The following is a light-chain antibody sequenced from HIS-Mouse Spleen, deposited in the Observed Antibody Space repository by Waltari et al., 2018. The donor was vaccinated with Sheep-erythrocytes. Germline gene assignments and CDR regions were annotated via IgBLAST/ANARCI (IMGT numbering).Light chain of an antibody. CDR3: QSYDSSLPRV. V-gene: IGLV2-14*03. J-gene: IGLJ3*02. CDR2: DVS. CDR1: SSDVGGYNY. Sequence: QSALTQPASVSGSPGQSITISCTGTSSDVGGYNYVSWYQQHPGKAPKLMIYDVSNRPSGVSNRFSGSKSGTSASLAITGLQAEDEADYYCQSYDSSLPRVFGGGTKLTVL.